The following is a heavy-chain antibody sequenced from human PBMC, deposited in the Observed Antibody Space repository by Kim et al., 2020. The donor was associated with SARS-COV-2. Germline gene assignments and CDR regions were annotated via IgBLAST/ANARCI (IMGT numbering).Heavy chain of an antibody. V-gene: IGHV4-34*01. J-gene: IGHJ4*02. CDR1: GGSFSGYY. D-gene: IGHD5-18*01. CDR2: INHSGST. CDR3: ARLPRYVDTAMVRDY. Sequence: SETLSLTCAVYGGSFSGYYWSWIRQPPGKGLEWIGEINHSGSTNYNPSLKSRVTISVDTSKNQFSLKLSSVTAADTAVYYCARLPRYVDTAMVRDYWGQGTLVTVSS.